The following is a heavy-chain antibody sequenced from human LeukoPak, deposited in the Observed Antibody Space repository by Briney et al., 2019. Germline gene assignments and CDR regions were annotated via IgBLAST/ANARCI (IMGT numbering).Heavy chain of an antibody. CDR2: IYSGGST. D-gene: IGHD3-10*01. CDR1: EFSVGSNY. CDR3: AKDKLNYYGSGSPRPSFDY. J-gene: IGHJ4*02. V-gene: IGHV3-66*01. Sequence: GGSLRLSCAASEFSVGSNYMTWVRQAPGKGLEWVSLIYSGGSTYYADSVKGRFTISRDNSKNTLYLQMNSLRAEDTAVYYCAKDKLNYYGSGSPRPSFDYWGQGTLVTVSS.